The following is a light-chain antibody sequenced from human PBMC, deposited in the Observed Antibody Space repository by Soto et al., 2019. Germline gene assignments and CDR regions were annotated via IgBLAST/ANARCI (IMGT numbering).Light chain of an antibody. CDR2: GAS. V-gene: IGKV3-20*01. Sequence: EIVMTQSPATLSVSPGERATLSCRASQSVSSSLAWYQQKPGQAPRLLIYGASTRATGIPARFSGSGSGTDFTLTISRLEPEDFAVYYCQQYGSSPTWTFGQGTKVDIK. J-gene: IGKJ1*01. CDR3: QQYGSSPTWT. CDR1: QSVSSS.